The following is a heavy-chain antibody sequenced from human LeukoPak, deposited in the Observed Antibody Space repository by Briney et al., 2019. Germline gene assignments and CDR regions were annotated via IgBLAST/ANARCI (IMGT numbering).Heavy chain of an antibody. CDR2: ISANSGNT. J-gene: IGHJ4*02. V-gene: IGHV1-18*01. Sequence: ASVKVSCKASGYTFTTYGISWVRQAPGQGLEWMGWISANSGNTNYARKLQGRVTMTTDTSTSTAYMELRSLRSDDTAVYYCARAFYGSREFDYWGQGTLVTVSS. CDR3: ARAFYGSREFDY. D-gene: IGHD3-10*01. CDR1: GYTFTTYG.